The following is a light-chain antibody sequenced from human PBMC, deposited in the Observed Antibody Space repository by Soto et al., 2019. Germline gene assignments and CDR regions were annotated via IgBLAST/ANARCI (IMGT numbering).Light chain of an antibody. CDR3: QQYNNCPST. J-gene: IGKJ3*01. Sequence: EIVMTQCPATLSVSPGERATLSCRASQSVYSNLAWYQQKPGQPPRLLIYGASTRASGIPARFSGSGSGTEFTFTISSLQSEDFGAYYCQQYNNCPSTFGPFTKVDIK. CDR2: GAS. V-gene: IGKV3-15*01. CDR1: QSVYSN.